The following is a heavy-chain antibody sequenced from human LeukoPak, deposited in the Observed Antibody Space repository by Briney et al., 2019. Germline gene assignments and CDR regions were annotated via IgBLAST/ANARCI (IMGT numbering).Heavy chain of an antibody. V-gene: IGHV3-21*01. CDR1: GFTFSSYS. D-gene: IGHD2-21*02. CDR3: ARDVADSYYFDY. J-gene: IGHJ4*02. Sequence: GGSLRLSCAASGFTFSSYSMNWVRQAPGKGLEWVSSISSSSSYIYYADSVKGRFTISRDNAKNSLYLQMNSLRAEDTAVYYCARDVADSYYFDYWGQGTPVTVSS. CDR2: ISSSSSYI.